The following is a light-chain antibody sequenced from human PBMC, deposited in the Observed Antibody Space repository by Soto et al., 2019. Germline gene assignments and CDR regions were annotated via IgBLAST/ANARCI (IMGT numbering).Light chain of an antibody. Sequence: IVMTQTPLSLSVTPGQSASISCDSSQSLVHTDARTYLYWYLQKPGQPPQLLIYEVFNRFSELPDRFSGSGAGTHFTLKISRVEAEDVGVYYCMQSVKLPLTFGQGTRLEIK. CDR3: MQSVKLPLT. J-gene: IGKJ5*01. CDR2: EVF. CDR1: QSLVHTDARTY. V-gene: IGKV2D-29*01.